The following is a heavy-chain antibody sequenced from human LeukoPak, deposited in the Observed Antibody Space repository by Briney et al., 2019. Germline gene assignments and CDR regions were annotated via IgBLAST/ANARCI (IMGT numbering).Heavy chain of an antibody. V-gene: IGHV3-9*01. D-gene: IGHD3-10*01. CDR1: GFTFDDYG. J-gene: IGHJ4*02. Sequence: GRSLRLSCAASGFTFDDYGIHWVRQAPGKGLEWVSGIDCNSGAIGYADSVKGRFTISRDNAKNSLYLQMNSLRAEDTALYYCVKDRAANLYGSGAFVYWGQGTLVTVSS. CDR3: VKDRAANLYGSGAFVY. CDR2: IDCNSGAI.